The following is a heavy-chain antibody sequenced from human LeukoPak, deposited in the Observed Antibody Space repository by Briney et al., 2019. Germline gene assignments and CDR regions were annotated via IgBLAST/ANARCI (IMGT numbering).Heavy chain of an antibody. CDR3: ASGQQLGY. CDR2: IKEDGSEK. V-gene: IGHV3-7*01. Sequence: GGSLSLSCAASGFTFSNYWMSWVRQAPGKGLEWVANIKEDGSEKYYVDSVKGRFTISRDNARNSLYLQVNSLRAEDTAVYYCASGQQLGYWGQGTLVTVSS. CDR1: GFTFSNYW. J-gene: IGHJ4*02. D-gene: IGHD6-13*01.